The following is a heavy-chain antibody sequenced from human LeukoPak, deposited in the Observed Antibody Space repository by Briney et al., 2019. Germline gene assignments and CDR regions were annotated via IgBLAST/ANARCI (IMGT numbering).Heavy chain of an antibody. V-gene: IGHV4-59*01. CDR3: ARDRGSSDPPRVFDY. CDR2: IHYSGST. D-gene: IGHD1-26*01. Sequence: PSETLSLTCSVSGGSISGYYWSWIRQPPGKGLEWIGYIHYSGSTNYNPSLKSRVTISVGTSKNQFSLKLSSVTAADTAVYFCARDRGSSDPPRVFDYWGQGTLVTVSS. J-gene: IGHJ4*02. CDR1: GGSISGYY.